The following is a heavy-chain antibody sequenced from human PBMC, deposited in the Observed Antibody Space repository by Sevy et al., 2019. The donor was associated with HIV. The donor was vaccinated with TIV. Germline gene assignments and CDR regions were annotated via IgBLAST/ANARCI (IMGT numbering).Heavy chain of an antibody. CDR1: GYTLTQFS. D-gene: IGHD3-22*01. CDR2: FDPEDGDPEDGKT. J-gene: IGHJ4*01. Sequence: ASVKVSCKVSGYTLTQFSMHWVRQAPGKGLEWMTTFDPEDGDPEDGKTIYAQKFLGRVTMTEDTSTDTAYMELSSLRSDDTAVYYCATTKDYYDSSGYPFDYWGHGTLDAVSS. V-gene: IGHV1-24*01. CDR3: ATTKDYYDSSGYPFDY.